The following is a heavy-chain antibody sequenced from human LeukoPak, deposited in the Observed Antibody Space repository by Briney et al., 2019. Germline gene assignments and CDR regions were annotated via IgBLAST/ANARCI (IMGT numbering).Heavy chain of an antibody. CDR3: ASGLTAMLTVEGGFDY. V-gene: IGHV3-21*01. Sequence: GGSLRPSCAASGFTFSSYSMNWVRQAPGKGLEWVSSISSTISYIYYADSVKGRFTISRDNRKNSLYLQMNSLRVEDTAVYFCASGLTAMLTVEGGFDYWGQGTLVTVSS. D-gene: IGHD5-18*01. CDR2: ISSTISYI. J-gene: IGHJ4*02. CDR1: GFTFSSYS.